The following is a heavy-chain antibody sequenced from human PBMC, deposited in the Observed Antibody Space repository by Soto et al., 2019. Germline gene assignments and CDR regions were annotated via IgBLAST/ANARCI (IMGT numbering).Heavy chain of an antibody. D-gene: IGHD2-15*01. CDR2: ISYDGSNK. Sequence: QVQLVESGGGVVQPGRSLRLSCAASGFTFSSYGMHWVRQAPGKGLEWVAVISYDGSNKYYADSVKGRFTISRDNSKNPLHLQMNSLRGGDTGVYYCAKDMWRYCSGGSWDFGAFDIWGQGTMVTVSS. V-gene: IGHV3-30*18. CDR3: AKDMWRYCSGGSWDFGAFDI. J-gene: IGHJ3*02. CDR1: GFTFSSYG.